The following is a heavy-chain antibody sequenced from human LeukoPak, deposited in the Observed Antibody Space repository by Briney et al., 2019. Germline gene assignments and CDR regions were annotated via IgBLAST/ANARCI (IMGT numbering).Heavy chain of an antibody. J-gene: IGHJ4*02. CDR2: IIPIFGIA. D-gene: IGHD5-24*01. Sequence: SVKVSCKASGGTFSSYAISWVRQAPGQGLEWMGRIIPIFGIANYAQKFQGRVTITADKSTSTAYMELSSLRSEDTAVYYCASRGEMANREIYFDYWGQGTLVTVFS. CDR1: GGTFSSYA. CDR3: ASRGEMANREIYFDY. V-gene: IGHV1-69*04.